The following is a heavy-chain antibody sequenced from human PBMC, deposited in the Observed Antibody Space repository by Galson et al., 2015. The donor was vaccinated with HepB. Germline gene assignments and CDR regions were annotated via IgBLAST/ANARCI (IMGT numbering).Heavy chain of an antibody. Sequence: QSGAEVKKSGESLKISCKGSGYSFTSYWIVWVRQRPGKGLEWMGIIQPGDSDTRYSPSFQVQVTISADKSNGTAYLQWSSLKASDSDMYYCARRGTRSYYYYGMDVWGPGTTVTVSS. D-gene: IGHD3-16*01. CDR2: IQPGDSDT. CDR3: ARRGTRSYYYYGMDV. V-gene: IGHV5-51*03. CDR1: GYSFTSYW. J-gene: IGHJ6*02.